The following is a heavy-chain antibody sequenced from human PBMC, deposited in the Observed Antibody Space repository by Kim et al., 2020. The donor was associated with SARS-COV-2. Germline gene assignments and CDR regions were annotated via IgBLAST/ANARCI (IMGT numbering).Heavy chain of an antibody. CDR3: SRDSTPF. CDR1: GGNFRSHP. V-gene: IGHV1-69*13. Sequence: SVKVSCKASGGNFRSHPISWVRQAPGQGLEWVGGITPIFATPTYAQKFQGRVTITADDSTDTVFLELTSLTFYDTAVYYCSRDSTPFWGQGTSVIVSS. D-gene: IGHD2-15*01. J-gene: IGHJ6*02. CDR2: ITPIFATP.